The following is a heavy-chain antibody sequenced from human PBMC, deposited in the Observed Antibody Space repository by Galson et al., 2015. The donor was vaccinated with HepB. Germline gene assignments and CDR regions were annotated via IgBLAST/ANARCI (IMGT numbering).Heavy chain of an antibody. CDR1: GGSISSSSYY. J-gene: IGHJ5*02. D-gene: IGHD4-17*01. V-gene: IGHV4-39*01. CDR2: IYYSGST. Sequence: ETLSLTCTVSGGSISSSSYYWGWIRQPPGKGLEWIGSIYYSGSTYYNPSLKSRVTISVDTSKNQFSLKLSSVTAADTAVYYCARHDYGDGWFDPWGQGTLVTVSS. CDR3: ARHDYGDGWFDP.